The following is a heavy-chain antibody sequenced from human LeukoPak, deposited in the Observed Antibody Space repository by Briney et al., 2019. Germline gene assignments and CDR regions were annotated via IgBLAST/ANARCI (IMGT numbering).Heavy chain of an antibody. CDR3: AKDLFRYGSGSYYPFDY. Sequence: GGSLRLSCAASGFTFDDYAMHWVRQAPGKGLEWVSGISWNSGSIGYADSVKGRFTISRDNAKNSLYLQMNSLRAEDTALYYCAKDLFRYGSGSYYPFDYWGQGTLVTVSS. J-gene: IGHJ4*02. V-gene: IGHV3-9*01. D-gene: IGHD3-10*01. CDR2: ISWNSGSI. CDR1: GFTFDDYA.